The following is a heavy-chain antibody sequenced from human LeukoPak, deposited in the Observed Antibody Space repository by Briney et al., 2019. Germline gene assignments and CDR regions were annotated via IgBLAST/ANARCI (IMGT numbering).Heavy chain of an antibody. J-gene: IGHJ4*02. V-gene: IGHV4-34*01. Sequence: SETLSLTCAVYGGSFSGYYWSWIRQPPGKGLEWIGEINHSGSTNYNPSLKSRVTISVDTSKNQFSLKLSSVTAADTAVYYCARHNGYKRGADYWGQGTLVTVSS. CDR2: INHSGST. D-gene: IGHD5-18*01. CDR3: ARHNGYKRGADY. CDR1: GGSFSGYY.